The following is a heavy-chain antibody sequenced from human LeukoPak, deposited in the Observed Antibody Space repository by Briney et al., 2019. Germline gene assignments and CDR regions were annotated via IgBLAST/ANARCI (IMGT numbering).Heavy chain of an antibody. J-gene: IGHJ6*03. CDR3: ARDINWAGGSSGYYMDV. CDR1: EYTFTGYY. CDR2: INPSGGST. D-gene: IGHD3-16*01. V-gene: IGHV1-46*01. Sequence: ASVKVSCKASEYTFTGYYMHWVRQAPGQGLEWMGIINPSGGSTSYAQKFQGRVTMTRDTSTSTVYMELSSLRSEDTAVYYCARDINWAGGSSGYYMDVWGKGTTVTVSS.